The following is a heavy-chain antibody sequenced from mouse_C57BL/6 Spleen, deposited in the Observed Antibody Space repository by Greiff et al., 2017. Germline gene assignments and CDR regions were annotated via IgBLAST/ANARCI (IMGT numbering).Heavy chain of an antibody. Sequence: EVKLVESGGDLVKPGGSLKLSCAASGFTFSSYGMSWVRQTPDKRLEWVATISSGASYTYYPDSVKGRFTISSDNAKNTLYLQMSSLKSEDTAMYYCARHDNSGYWFADWGKGTLVTVSA. V-gene: IGHV5-6*01. D-gene: IGHD3-2*02. CDR2: ISSGASYT. CDR1: GFTFSSYG. CDR3: ARHDNSGYWFAD. J-gene: IGHJ3*01.